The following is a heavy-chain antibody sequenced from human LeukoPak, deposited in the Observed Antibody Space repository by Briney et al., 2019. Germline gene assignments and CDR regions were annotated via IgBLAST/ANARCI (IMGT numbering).Heavy chain of an antibody. CDR3: ARLEYCSSTSCYAWNDFDY. Sequence: KPSETLSLPCTVSVCSFSSSSYYGGWIRQPPGKGLEWTGSIYDSGSTYDSPSLKSRVTISVDTSMSQVSLKRSSVTAADTAVYYCARLEYCSSTSCYAWNDFDYWGQGTMVTVSS. D-gene: IGHD2-2*01. CDR2: IYDSGST. CDR1: VCSFSSSSYY. V-gene: IGHV4-39*01. J-gene: IGHJ4*02.